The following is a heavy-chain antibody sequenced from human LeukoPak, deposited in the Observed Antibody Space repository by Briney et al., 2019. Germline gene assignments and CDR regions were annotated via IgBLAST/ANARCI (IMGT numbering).Heavy chain of an antibody. CDR1: QFTFSSSD. CDR3: AKGGEYYDSSGYYY. CDR2: ISHSGGAT. V-gene: IGHV3-23*01. J-gene: IGHJ4*02. D-gene: IGHD3-22*01. Sequence: GGSLRLSCAASQFTFSSSDMSWVRQAPGKGLEWVAAISHSGGATYYADSVKGRFTISRDNSKNTLYLQMNSLRAEDTAVYYCAKGGEYYDSSGYYYWGQGTLVTVSS.